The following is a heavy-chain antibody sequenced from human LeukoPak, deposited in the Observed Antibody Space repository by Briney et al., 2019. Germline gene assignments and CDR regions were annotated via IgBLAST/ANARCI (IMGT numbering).Heavy chain of an antibody. V-gene: IGHV1-46*01. D-gene: IGHD2-15*01. CDR3: AREIVVVVATRGGFDP. J-gene: IGHJ5*02. Sequence: ASVKVSCKASGYTFTSYYMHWVRQAPGQGLEWMGIINPSGGSTSYAQKFQGRVTMTRDMSTSTVYMELSSLRSEDTAVYYCAREIVVVVATRGGFDPWGQGTLVTVSS. CDR1: GYTFTSYY. CDR2: INPSGGST.